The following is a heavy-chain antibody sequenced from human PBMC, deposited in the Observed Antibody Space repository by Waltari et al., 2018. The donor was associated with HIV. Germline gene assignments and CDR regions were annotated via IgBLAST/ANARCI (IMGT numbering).Heavy chain of an antibody. V-gene: IGHV3-23*01. Sequence: EVQLLESGGGLVQPGGSLRLSCRASGFSFSIYAMNWVRQAPGKGLEWVSGSSGSEDNRYYADSVKGRFTISRDNSKNKVFLQMKSLRPEDTAFYYCTKDPVTAVGNINWFDPWGQGTLVTVSS. CDR1: GFSFSIYA. J-gene: IGHJ5*02. D-gene: IGHD6-13*01. CDR2: SSGSEDNR. CDR3: TKDPVTAVGNINWFDP.